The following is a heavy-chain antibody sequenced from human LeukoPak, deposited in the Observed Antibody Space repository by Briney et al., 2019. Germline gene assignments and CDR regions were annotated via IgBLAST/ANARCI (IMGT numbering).Heavy chain of an antibody. CDR1: GGSISSSSYY. V-gene: IGHV4-39*07. D-gene: IGHD3-9*01. Sequence: SETLSLTCTVSGGSISSSSYYWGWIRQPPGKGLEWIGSIYYSGSTNYNPSLKSRVTISVDTSKNQFSLKLSSVTAADTAVYYCARGAYYDILTGSGAFDIWGQGTMVTVSS. J-gene: IGHJ3*02. CDR3: ARGAYYDILTGSGAFDI. CDR2: IYYSGST.